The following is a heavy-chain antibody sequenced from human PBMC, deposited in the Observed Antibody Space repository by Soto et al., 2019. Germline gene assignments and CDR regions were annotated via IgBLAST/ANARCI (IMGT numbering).Heavy chain of an antibody. CDR1: GFTFSSYW. CDR3: ATGPDYDFWSGSALY. V-gene: IGHV3-7*01. D-gene: IGHD3-3*01. J-gene: IGHJ4*02. CDR2: IKQDGSEK. Sequence: PGGSLRLSCAASGFTFSSYWMSWVRQAPGKGLEWVANIKQDGSEKYYVDSVKGRFTISRDNAKNSLYLQMNSLRAEDTAVYYCATGPDYDFWSGSALYWGQGTLVTVSS.